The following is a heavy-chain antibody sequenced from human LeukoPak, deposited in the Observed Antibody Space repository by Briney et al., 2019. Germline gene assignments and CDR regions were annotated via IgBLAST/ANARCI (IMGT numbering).Heavy chain of an antibody. D-gene: IGHD5-12*01. CDR2: IIPIFGTA. CDR1: GGTFSSYA. Sequence: GASVKVSCKASGGTFSSYAISWVRQAPGQGLEWMGGIIPIFGTANYAQKFQGRVAITADESTSTAYMELSSLRSEDTAVYYCARVIQSGYDHPYFDYWGQGTLVTVSS. CDR3: ARVIQSGYDHPYFDY. V-gene: IGHV1-69*01. J-gene: IGHJ4*02.